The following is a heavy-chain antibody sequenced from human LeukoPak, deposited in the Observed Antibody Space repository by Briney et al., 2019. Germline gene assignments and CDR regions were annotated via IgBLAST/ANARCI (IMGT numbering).Heavy chain of an antibody. CDR3: ARGYCSGGNCYHFDY. D-gene: IGHD2-15*01. J-gene: IGHJ4*02. CDR2: IYSGGTT. CDR1: GFTVSSNY. Sequence: GGSLRLSCAASGFTVSSNYMSWVRQAPGKGLEWVSVIYSGGTTYYAGSVKGRFTLSRDNSKNTLYLQMSSLRAEDTAVYYCARGYCSGGNCYHFDYWGQGALVTVSS. V-gene: IGHV3-53*01.